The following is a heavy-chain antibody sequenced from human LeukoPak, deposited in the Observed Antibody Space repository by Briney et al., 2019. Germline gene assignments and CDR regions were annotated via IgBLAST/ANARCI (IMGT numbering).Heavy chain of an antibody. CDR2: ITTKRSNYAT. D-gene: IGHD6-19*01. V-gene: IGHV3-73*01. CDR1: GFTFSTYW. Sequence: PGGSLRLSCAASGFTFSTYWMNWVRQASGKGLEWVGRITTKRSNYATAYTASVKGRFTISRHDSENTAYLQMNSLKTEDTALYYCTTYRSGHYWGQGTLVTVSS. CDR3: TTYRSGHY. J-gene: IGHJ4*02.